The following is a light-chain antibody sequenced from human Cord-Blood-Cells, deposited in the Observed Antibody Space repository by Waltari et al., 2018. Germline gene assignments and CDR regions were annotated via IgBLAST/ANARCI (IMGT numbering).Light chain of an antibody. CDR1: SRDVWRLKL. CDR2: EGS. CDR3: CSYAGSSTWV. Sequence: SALTPPASLSGSPGPSITISCTGTSRDVWRLKLVSWYQQHPGKAPKLMIYEGSKRPSGVSNRFSGSKSGNTASLTISGLQAEDEADYYCCSYAGSSTWVFGGGTKLTVL. J-gene: IGLJ3*02. V-gene: IGLV2-23*01.